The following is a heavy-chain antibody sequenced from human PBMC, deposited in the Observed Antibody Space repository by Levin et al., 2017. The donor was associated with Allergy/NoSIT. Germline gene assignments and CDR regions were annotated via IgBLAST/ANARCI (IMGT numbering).Heavy chain of an antibody. V-gene: IGHV3-7*04. Sequence: ESLKISCAASGFTFSSYWMSWVRQAPGKGLEWVANIKHDGSEKYHVDSVKGRFAISRDNAKNSVYLQMNSLRVEDTAVFYCARNWRSAFDIWGQGTMVTVSS. CDR1: GFTFSSYW. D-gene: IGHD2-8*02. J-gene: IGHJ3*02. CDR2: IKHDGSEK. CDR3: ARNWRSAFDI.